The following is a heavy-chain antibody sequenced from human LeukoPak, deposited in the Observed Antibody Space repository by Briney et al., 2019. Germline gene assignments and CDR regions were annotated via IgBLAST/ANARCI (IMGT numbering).Heavy chain of an antibody. D-gene: IGHD2-2*01. CDR3: ARGESVPAATQRYYYYYYYMDV. Sequence: ASVKVSCKASGYTFTGYYMHWVRQAPGQGLEWMGWINPNSGGTNYAQKFQGRVTMTRDTTVSTAYMELSRLRSDDTAVYYCARGESVPAATQRYYYYYYYMDVWGKGTTVTVSS. J-gene: IGHJ6*03. CDR2: INPNSGGT. V-gene: IGHV1-2*02. CDR1: GYTFTGYY.